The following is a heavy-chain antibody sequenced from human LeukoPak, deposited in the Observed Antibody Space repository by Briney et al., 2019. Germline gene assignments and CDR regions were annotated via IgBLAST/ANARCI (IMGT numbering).Heavy chain of an antibody. V-gene: IGHV3-21*01. CDR1: GFTFSPYS. CDR2: ISSSGTFI. D-gene: IGHD2-2*01. Sequence: GGSLRLSGAASGFTFSPYSMNWVRQAPGKGLEWVSSISSSGTFIYYADSLQGRFTISRDSATNSLYLQMNNLRVEDTAIYYCAAKYYSSSPFDPWGQGTLVTVSS. CDR3: AAKYYSSSPFDP. J-gene: IGHJ5*02.